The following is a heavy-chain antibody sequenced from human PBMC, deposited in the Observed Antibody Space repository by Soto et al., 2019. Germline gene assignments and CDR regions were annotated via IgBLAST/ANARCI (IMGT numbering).Heavy chain of an antibody. Sequence: PSETLSLTCTVSGGSISSGGYYWSWIRQHPGKGLEWIGYIYYSGSTYYNPSLKSRVTISVDTSKNQFSLKLSSVTAADTAVYYCARDRPDYYGSGRDVWGQGTTVTVSS. CDR2: IYYSGST. D-gene: IGHD3-10*01. J-gene: IGHJ6*02. CDR1: GGSISSGGYY. V-gene: IGHV4-31*03. CDR3: ARDRPDYYGSGRDV.